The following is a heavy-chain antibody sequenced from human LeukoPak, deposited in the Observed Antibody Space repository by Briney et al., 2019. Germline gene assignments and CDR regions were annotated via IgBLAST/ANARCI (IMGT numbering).Heavy chain of an antibody. Sequence: GGSLRLSCAASGFTFTTYWMHWVRQGPGKGLVWVSHINRDGSSITYADSVKGRFTISRDNAKNTVYLQMDSLRAEDTAVYYCARDGGGDALDIWGQGTMVTVSS. CDR2: INRDGSSI. J-gene: IGHJ3*02. CDR1: GFTFTTYW. CDR3: ARDGGGDALDI. V-gene: IGHV3-74*03. D-gene: IGHD3-3*01.